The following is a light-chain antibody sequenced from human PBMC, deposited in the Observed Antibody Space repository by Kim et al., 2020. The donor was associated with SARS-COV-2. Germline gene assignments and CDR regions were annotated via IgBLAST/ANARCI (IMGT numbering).Light chain of an antibody. J-gene: IGKJ1*01. V-gene: IGKV1-5*03. CDR2: KAS. CDR1: QTISSW. Sequence: DIQMTQSPSTVSASVGDGVTITCRASQTISSWLAWYQQRPGKVPKLLIYKASTLESGVPSRFSGSGSGTDFTLTISSLQPDDVATYYCQQYHSYSTFGQGTKVDIK. CDR3: QQYHSYST.